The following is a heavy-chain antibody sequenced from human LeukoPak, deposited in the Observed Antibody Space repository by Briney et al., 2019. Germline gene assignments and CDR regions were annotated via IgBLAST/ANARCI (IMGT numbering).Heavy chain of an antibody. CDR3: TTSDCEY. Sequence: GGSLRLSCAASGLTFSNYWMDWVRQAPGKGLEWVANIKQDGSEKNYVDSVKGRFTVSRDNAKTSLYLQMNSLRAEDTAMYYCTTSDCEYWGQGTLVTVSS. CDR2: IKQDGSEK. J-gene: IGHJ4*02. V-gene: IGHV3-7*03. CDR1: GLTFSNYW.